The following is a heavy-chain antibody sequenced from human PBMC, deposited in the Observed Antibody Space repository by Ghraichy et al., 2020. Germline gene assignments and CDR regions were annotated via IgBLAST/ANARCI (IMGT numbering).Heavy chain of an antibody. Sequence: SQTLSLTCNVSGGSISSSNYYWGWIRQPPGKGLEWIGSIYYSGVTYYNPSLKSRVTISIDMSKSQFSLRLNSVTAADTAVYYCAKTPNLFLWFGDLLYYFDNWGQGTLVTVSS. CDR1: GGSISSSNYY. CDR2: IYYSGVT. D-gene: IGHD3-10*01. J-gene: IGHJ4*02. V-gene: IGHV4-39*01. CDR3: AKTPNLFLWFGDLLYYFDN.